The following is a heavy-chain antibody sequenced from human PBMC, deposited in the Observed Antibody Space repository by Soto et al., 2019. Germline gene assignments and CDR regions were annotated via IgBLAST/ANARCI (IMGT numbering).Heavy chain of an antibody. Sequence: GGSLRLSCAASGFTFSSYAMHWVRQAPGKGLEWVAVISYDGSNKYYADSVKGRFTISRDNSKNTLYLQMNSLRAEDTAVYYCHGSSDDYWGQGTLVTVSS. CDR3: HGSSDDY. D-gene: IGHD6-6*01. J-gene: IGHJ4*02. CDR2: ISYDGSNK. CDR1: GFTFSSYA. V-gene: IGHV3-30-3*01.